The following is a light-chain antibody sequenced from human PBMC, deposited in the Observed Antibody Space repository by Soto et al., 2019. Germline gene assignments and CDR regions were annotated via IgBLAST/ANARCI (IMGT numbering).Light chain of an antibody. CDR2: GAS. V-gene: IGKV3-20*01. J-gene: IGKJ4*01. CDR1: QSLSSSF. CDR3: QQYGTSPPLT. Sequence: EIVLTQSPGTLSLSPGERATLSCRAIQSLSSSFLAWYQQKAGQAPRLLIYGASSRATGIPDRFSGSGSGTDFTLTISRLEPEDFAVYYCQQYGTSPPLTFGGGTKVHIK.